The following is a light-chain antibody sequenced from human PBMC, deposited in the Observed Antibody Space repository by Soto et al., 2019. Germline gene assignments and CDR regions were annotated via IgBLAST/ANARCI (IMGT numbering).Light chain of an antibody. CDR3: QQYDNLPS. CDR2: DAS. Sequence: DIPMTQSPSSLSASVGDRVTITCQASQDISNYLNWYQQKPGKAPKLLIYDASNLETGVPSRFSGSGSTTDFTFTISSLQPEDIATYYCQQYDNLPSFCQGTKLEIK. V-gene: IGKV1-33*01. J-gene: IGKJ2*01. CDR1: QDISNY.